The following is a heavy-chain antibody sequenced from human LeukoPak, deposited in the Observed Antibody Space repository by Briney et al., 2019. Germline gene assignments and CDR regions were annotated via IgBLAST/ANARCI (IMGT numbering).Heavy chain of an antibody. CDR3: TRGAGWLIDY. CDR2: IYTSGST. J-gene: IGHJ4*02. Sequence: SETLSLTCTVSGGSISSYYWSWIRQPAGKGLEWIGRIYTSGSTNYNPSLKSRVTISVDASKNQFSLKLNSVTTADTAVYYCTRGAGWLIDYWGQGILVTVSS. CDR1: GGSISSYY. D-gene: IGHD3-16*01. V-gene: IGHV4-4*07.